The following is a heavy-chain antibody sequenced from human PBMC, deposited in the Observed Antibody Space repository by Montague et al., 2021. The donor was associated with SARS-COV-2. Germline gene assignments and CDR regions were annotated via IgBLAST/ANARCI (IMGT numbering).Heavy chain of an antibody. J-gene: IGHJ1*01. CDR3: AGPDWLKH. V-gene: IGHV4-61*02. CDR2: IYTSGRT. Sequence: TLSLTCTVSGDSINSGSYCWSWIRQPAGKGLEWIGRIYTSGRTNYNPSLRSRINMSLDTSKSRFSLNLTSVTAADTAVYYCAGPDWLKHWGQGALVTVSS. CDR1: GDSINSGSYC. D-gene: IGHD3-9*01.